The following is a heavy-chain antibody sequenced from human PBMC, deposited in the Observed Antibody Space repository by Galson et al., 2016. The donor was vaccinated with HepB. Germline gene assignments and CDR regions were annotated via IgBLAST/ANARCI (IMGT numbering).Heavy chain of an antibody. CDR2: IWYDGSKK. Sequence: SLRLSCAGSGFVFSSYGMHWVRQAPGKGLEWMATIWYDGSKKYYGDSVKGRFIISRDNSKNTLYLHMNSLRVEDTAVYFCARDWGFWSDSHYGMDIWGQGTTVIVSS. D-gene: IGHD3-3*01. V-gene: IGHV3-33*01. CDR3: ARDWGFWSDSHYGMDI. CDR1: GFVFSSYG. J-gene: IGHJ6*02.